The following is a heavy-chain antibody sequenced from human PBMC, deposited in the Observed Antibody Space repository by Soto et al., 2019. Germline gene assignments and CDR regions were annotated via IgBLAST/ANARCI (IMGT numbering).Heavy chain of an antibody. V-gene: IGHV1-69*12. J-gene: IGHJ6*02. CDR1: GGTFSSYA. CDR2: IIPIFGTA. D-gene: IGHD2-15*01. CDR3: ASVETQRYYYGMDV. Sequence: QVQLVQSGAEVKKPGSSVKVSCKASGGTFSSYAISWVRQAPGQGLEWMGGIIPIFGTADYAQKFQGRVTITADEATSTAYMELSILRSEDTAVYYCASVETQRYYYGMDVWGQGTTVTVSS.